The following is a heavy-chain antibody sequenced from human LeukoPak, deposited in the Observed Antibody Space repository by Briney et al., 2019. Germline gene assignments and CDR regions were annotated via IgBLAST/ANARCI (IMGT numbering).Heavy chain of an antibody. CDR1: GFTFSSYA. D-gene: IGHD2-2*01. J-gene: IGHJ5*02. CDR2: ISGSGGST. V-gene: IGHV3-23*01. CDR3: AKDPNVVVPAAMFDH. Sequence: GGSLRLSCAASGFTFSSYAMSWVRQAPGKGLEWVSAISGSGGSTYYADSVKGRFTISRDNSKNTLYLQMDSLRAEDTAVYSCAKDPNVVVPAAMFDHWGQGTLVTVSS.